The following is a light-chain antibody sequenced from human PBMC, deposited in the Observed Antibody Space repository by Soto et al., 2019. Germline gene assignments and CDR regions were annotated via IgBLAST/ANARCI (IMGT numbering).Light chain of an antibody. CDR2: DAS. Sequence: IVLTQSPATLSLSPGERGTLSCRASQSVSSHLAWYQQKPGQAPRLLIYDASKRPTGIPARFSGSGSGTDFTLTISSLQAEDVAVYYCQQYYTTPFSFGGGTKVDIK. V-gene: IGKV3-11*01. CDR3: QQYYTTPFS. CDR1: QSVSSH. J-gene: IGKJ4*01.